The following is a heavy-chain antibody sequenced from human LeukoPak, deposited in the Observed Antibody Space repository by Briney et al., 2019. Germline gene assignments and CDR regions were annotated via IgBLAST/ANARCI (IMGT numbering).Heavy chain of an antibody. V-gene: IGHV4-30-4*01. Sequence: SETLSLTCTVSGGSISSGDYYWSWIRRPPGKGLEWVGYIYYSGSTYYNPSLKSRVTISVDTSKNQFSLKLSSVTAADTAVYYCARQTKLLWFGESKKSFDYWGQGTLVTVSS. CDR2: IYYSGST. CDR1: GGSISSGDYY. CDR3: ARQTKLLWFGESKKSFDY. D-gene: IGHD3-10*01. J-gene: IGHJ4*02.